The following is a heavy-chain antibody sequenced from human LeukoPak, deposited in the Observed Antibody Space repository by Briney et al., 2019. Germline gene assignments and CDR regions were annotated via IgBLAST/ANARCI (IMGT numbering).Heavy chain of an antibody. Sequence: PSQTLSLTCTVSDGSISDYHWSWIRHPPGKGLEWIGYMYYTGSTNYNPSLKSRVSISVDTSKRQFSLKLRSVTAADTAVYYCARHLYCGGDCYSGRNHYYGLDVWGQGTTVTVSS. CDR1: DGSISDYH. J-gene: IGHJ6*02. D-gene: IGHD2-21*02. CDR3: ARHLYCGGDCYSGRNHYYGLDV. CDR2: MYYTGST. V-gene: IGHV4-59*08.